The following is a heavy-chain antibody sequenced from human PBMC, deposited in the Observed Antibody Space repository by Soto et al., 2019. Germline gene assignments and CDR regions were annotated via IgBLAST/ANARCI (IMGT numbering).Heavy chain of an antibody. CDR1: GGSISSGGYY. V-gene: IGHV4-31*03. D-gene: IGHD3-22*01. CDR3: ASLPRPPYYYDNSGWRPDY. J-gene: IGHJ4*02. CDR2: IYYSGST. Sequence: KPSETLSLTCTVSGGSISSGGYYWSWIRQHPGKGLEWIGYIYYSGSTYYNPSLKSRVTMSVDTSKNQFSLKLSSVTAADTAVYYCASLPRPPYYYDNSGWRPDYWGQGTLVTVSS.